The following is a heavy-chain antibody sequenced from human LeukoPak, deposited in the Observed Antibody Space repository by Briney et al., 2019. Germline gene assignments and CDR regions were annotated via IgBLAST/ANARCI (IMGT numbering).Heavy chain of an antibody. CDR3: ARLPYYGDTFGAFDI. CDR1: GGSISSGSYY. V-gene: IGHV4-61*02. CDR2: IYTSGST. D-gene: IGHD4-17*01. Sequence: SETLSLTCTVSGGSISSGSYYWSWIRQPAGKGLEWIGRIYTSGSTNYNPSLKSRVTISVDTSKNQFSLKLSSVTAADTAVYYCARLPYYGDTFGAFDIWGQGTMVTVSS. J-gene: IGHJ3*02.